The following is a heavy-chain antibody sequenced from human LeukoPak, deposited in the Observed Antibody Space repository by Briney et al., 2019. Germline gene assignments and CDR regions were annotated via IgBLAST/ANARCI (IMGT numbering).Heavy chain of an antibody. Sequence: GGSLRLSCAASGFTFSSYGMHWVRQAPGKGLEWVAVISYDGSNKYYADSVKGRFTISRDNSKNTLYLQMNSLRAEDTAVYYCAKEHGDPAFDYWGQGTLVTVSS. CDR1: GFTFSSYG. D-gene: IGHD4-17*01. CDR2: ISYDGSNK. V-gene: IGHV3-30*18. J-gene: IGHJ4*02. CDR3: AKEHGDPAFDY.